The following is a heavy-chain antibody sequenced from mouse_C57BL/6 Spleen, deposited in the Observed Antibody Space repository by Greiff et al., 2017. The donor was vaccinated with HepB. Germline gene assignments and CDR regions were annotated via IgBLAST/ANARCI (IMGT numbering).Heavy chain of an antibody. J-gene: IGHJ3*01. Sequence: EVKLVESGPGLVKPSQSLSLTCSVTGYSITSGYYWNWIRQFPGNKLEWMGYISYDGSNNYNPSLNNRISITRDTSKNQFFLQLNSVTTEETATDYWARVDYSNAWFAYWGQGTLVTVSA. CDR2: ISYDGSN. CDR1: GYSITSGYY. D-gene: IGHD2-5*01. CDR3: ARVDYSNAWFAY. V-gene: IGHV3-6*01.